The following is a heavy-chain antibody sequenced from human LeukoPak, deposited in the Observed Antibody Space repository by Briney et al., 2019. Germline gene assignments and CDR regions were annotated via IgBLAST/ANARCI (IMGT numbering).Heavy chain of an antibody. Sequence: ASVKVSCKASGYTFTTYGITWLRQAPGQGLEWLGWISAYDGNTKYAQKLQGRVSMTRDTSTNTAYMELRSLRSDDTAVYYCGRDLSTGWPGSYRGQGTLITVSS. CDR2: ISAYDGNT. CDR3: GRDLSTGWPGSY. J-gene: IGHJ4*02. D-gene: IGHD2-8*02. CDR1: GYTFTTYG. V-gene: IGHV1-18*01.